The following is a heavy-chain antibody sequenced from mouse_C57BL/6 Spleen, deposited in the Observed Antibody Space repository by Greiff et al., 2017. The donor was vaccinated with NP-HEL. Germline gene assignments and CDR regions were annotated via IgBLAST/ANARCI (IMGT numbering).Heavy chain of an antibody. D-gene: IGHD1-1*01. CDR2: IHPNSGST. V-gene: IGHV1-64*01. CDR3: SYYYGSSSYWYFDV. CDR1: GYTFTSYW. Sequence: VQLQQSGAELVKPGASVKLSCKASGYTFTSYWMHWVKQRPGQGLEWIGMIHPNSGSTNYNEKFKSKATLTVDKSSSTAYMQLSSLTSEDSAVYYCSYYYGSSSYWYFDVWGTGTTVTVSS. J-gene: IGHJ1*03.